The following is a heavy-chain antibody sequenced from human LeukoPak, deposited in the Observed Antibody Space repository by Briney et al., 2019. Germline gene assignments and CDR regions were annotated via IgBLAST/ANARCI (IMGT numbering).Heavy chain of an antibody. Sequence: GGSLRLSCAASGFTFSNAWMSWVRQAPGKGLEWVGRIKSKTDGGTTDYVAPVKGRFTISRDDSKNTLYLQMNSLKTEDTAVYYCTTRMATVTAVFDYWGQGTLVTVSS. J-gene: IGHJ4*02. D-gene: IGHD4-17*01. CDR2: IKSKTDGGTT. CDR1: GFTFSNAW. V-gene: IGHV3-15*01. CDR3: TTRMATVTAVFDY.